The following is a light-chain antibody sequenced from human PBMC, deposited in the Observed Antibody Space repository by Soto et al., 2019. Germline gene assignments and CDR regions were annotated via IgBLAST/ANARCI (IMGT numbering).Light chain of an antibody. CDR2: GAS. V-gene: IGKV3-20*01. CDR1: QSLSSNY. J-gene: IGKJ4*01. Sequence: EIVLTQSPGTLSLSPGERATLSCRASQSLSSNYLAWYQQKPGQAPRLLISGASSRATGIPDRFSGSGSGTDFTLTISKLEPEDFAVYYCQQYGTSPVTFGGGTKVEIK. CDR3: QQYGTSPVT.